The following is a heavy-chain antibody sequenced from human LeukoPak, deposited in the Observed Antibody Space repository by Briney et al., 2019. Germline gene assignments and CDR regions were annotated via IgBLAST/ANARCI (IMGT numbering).Heavy chain of an antibody. J-gene: IGHJ4*02. CDR2: ISGSDGST. V-gene: IGHV3-23*01. D-gene: IGHD6-19*01. Sequence: PGGSLRLFCAASGFIFSSYAMSWVRQAPGKGLEWVSAISGSDGSTYYADSVKGRFTISRDNSKNTLFLQMNSLRAEDTAVYYCAKHQYSTGWYLNYWGQGTLVTASS. CDR3: AKHQYSTGWYLNY. CDR1: GFIFSSYA.